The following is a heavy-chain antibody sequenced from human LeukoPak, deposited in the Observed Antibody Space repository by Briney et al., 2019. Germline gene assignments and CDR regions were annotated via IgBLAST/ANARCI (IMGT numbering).Heavy chain of an antibody. CDR2: IYHSGST. V-gene: IGHV4-38-2*02. D-gene: IGHD2-2*01. CDR3: ARDGGYCSSTSCSLYYYYMDV. Sequence: SETLSLTCTVSDSSISSGYYWGWIRQPPGKELEWIGSIYHSGSTYYNPSLKSRVTISVDTSKNQFSLKLTSVTAADTAVYYCARDGGYCSSTSCSLYYYYMDVWGKGTTVTISS. CDR1: DSSISSGYY. J-gene: IGHJ6*03.